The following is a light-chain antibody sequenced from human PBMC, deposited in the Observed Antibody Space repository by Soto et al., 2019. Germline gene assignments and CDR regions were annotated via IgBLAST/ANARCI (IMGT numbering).Light chain of an antibody. CDR1: SSDVGGYNY. CDR2: EVS. J-gene: IGLJ3*02. CDR3: SSYTTSSTWV. V-gene: IGLV2-14*01. Sequence: QSALTQPASVSGSPGQSITISCTGTSSDVGGYNYVSWYQQHPGKAPKLIIYEVSNRPSGVSNRFSGSKSGNTASLTISGLQEEDEADYYCSSYTTSSTWVFGGGTKVTVL.